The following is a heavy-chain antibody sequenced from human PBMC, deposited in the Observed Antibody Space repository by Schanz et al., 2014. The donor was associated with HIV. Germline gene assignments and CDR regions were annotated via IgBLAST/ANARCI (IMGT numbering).Heavy chain of an antibody. CDR1: GFSFSSHG. CDR2: IWYDGSKT. D-gene: IGHD3-22*01. J-gene: IGHJ4*02. CDR3: AKHWDYYDSSAFDY. V-gene: IGHV3-33*03. Sequence: QVQLVESGGGVVQPGRSLRLSCAASGFSFSSHGMHWVRQPPGKGLEWVSYIWYDGSKTYYVDSVKGRFTVSRDNSKNTLYLQLDNVRAEDTALYYCAKHWDYYDSSAFDYWGQGTRVTVAS.